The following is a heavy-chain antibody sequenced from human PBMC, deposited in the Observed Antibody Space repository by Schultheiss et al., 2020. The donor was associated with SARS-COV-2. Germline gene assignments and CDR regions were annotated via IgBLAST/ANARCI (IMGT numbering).Heavy chain of an antibody. CDR3: ARLIEGPTVTAPFDY. CDR2: IYYSGST. Sequence: SETLSLTCTVSGGSISSYYWSWIRQPPGKGLEWIGYIYYSGSTYYNPSLKSRVTISVDTSKNQFSLKLSSVTAADTAVYYCARLIEGPTVTAPFDYWGQGTLVTVSS. V-gene: IGHV4-59*08. CDR1: GGSISSYY. J-gene: IGHJ4*02. D-gene: IGHD4-17*01.